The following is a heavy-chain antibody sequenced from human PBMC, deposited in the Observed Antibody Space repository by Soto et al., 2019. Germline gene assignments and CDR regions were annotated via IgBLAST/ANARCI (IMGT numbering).Heavy chain of an antibody. Sequence: SETLSLTCAVYGGSFSGYYWSWIRQPPGKGLEWIGEINHSGSTNYNPSLKSRVTISVDTSKNQFSLKLSSVTAADTAVYYCARMLRYQTYYYYGMDVWGQGTTVTVSS. CDR3: ARMLRYQTYYYYGMDV. CDR1: GGSFSGYY. CDR2: INHSGST. J-gene: IGHJ6*02. V-gene: IGHV4-34*01. D-gene: IGHD2-2*01.